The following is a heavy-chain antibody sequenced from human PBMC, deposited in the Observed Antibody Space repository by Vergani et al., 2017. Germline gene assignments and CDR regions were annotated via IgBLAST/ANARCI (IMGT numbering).Heavy chain of an antibody. D-gene: IGHD3-22*01. J-gene: IGHJ4*02. CDR2: IYYSGST. Sequence: QVQLQESGPGLVKPSETLSLTCTVSGGSISSYYWSWIRQPPGKGLEWIGYIYYSGSTNYNPSLKSRVTISVDTSKNQFSLKLSSVTVADTAVYYCAGENYYDSTGGYWGQGTLVTVS. CDR1: GGSISSYY. CDR3: AGENYYDSTGGY. V-gene: IGHV4-59*01.